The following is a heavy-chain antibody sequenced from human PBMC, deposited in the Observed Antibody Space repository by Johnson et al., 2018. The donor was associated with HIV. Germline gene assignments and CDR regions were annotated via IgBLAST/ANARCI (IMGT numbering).Heavy chain of an antibody. CDR1: GFTFDDYA. D-gene: IGHD6-6*01. V-gene: IGHV3-9*01. CDR3: AKDEYSSPGDAFDI. J-gene: IGHJ3*02. CDR2: ISWNSDTI. Sequence: VQLVESGGGLVQPGRSLRLSCAASGFTFDDYAMHWVRQAPGKGLEWVSGISWNSDTIGYADSVKGRFTISRDNSKNTVFLQMDSLRGEDTAVYYCAKDEYSSPGDAFDIWGQGTMVTVSS.